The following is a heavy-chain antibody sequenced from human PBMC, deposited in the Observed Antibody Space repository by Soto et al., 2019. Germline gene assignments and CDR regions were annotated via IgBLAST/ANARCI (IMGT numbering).Heavy chain of an antibody. CDR2: IIPIFGTA. J-gene: IGHJ5*02. Sequence: ASVKVSCKASGGTFSSYAISWVRQAPGQGLEWMGGIIPIFGTANYAQKFQGRVTITADESTSTAYMELSSLRSEDTAVYYCARDGGLYSYGYWFDPWGQGTLVTVSS. CDR1: GGTFSSYA. CDR3: ARDGGLYSYGYWFDP. D-gene: IGHD5-18*01. V-gene: IGHV1-69*13.